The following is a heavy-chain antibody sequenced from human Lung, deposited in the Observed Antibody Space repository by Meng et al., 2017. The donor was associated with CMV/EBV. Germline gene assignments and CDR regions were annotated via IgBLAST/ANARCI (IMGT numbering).Heavy chain of an antibody. CDR3: AKDSHYPCCYGMDV. Sequence: GESLKISCAASGFSFSNFAVSWVRQAPGRGLEWVSNIDGGNRTFYARSVKGRFTISRDSSKNIVYLQMNSLRAEDTAVYFCAKDSHYPCCYGMDVWGQGTXVTVSS. CDR1: GFSFSNFA. D-gene: IGHD3-10*01. CDR2: IDGGNRT. V-gene: IGHV3-23*01. J-gene: IGHJ6*02.